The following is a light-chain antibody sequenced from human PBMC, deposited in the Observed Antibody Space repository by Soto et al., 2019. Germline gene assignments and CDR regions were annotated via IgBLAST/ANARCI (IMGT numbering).Light chain of an antibody. CDR2: GAS. CDR1: QSVSSNF. V-gene: IGKV3-20*01. Sequence: EIVLTQSPGTLSLSPGERATLSCRASQSVSSNFLAWHQQKPGQAPRLLIYGASSRATGIPDRFSGSGSGTDFTITVSRLEPEDFAVYYCQQYGSLPYTFGQGTKLEIK. CDR3: QQYGSLPYT. J-gene: IGKJ2*01.